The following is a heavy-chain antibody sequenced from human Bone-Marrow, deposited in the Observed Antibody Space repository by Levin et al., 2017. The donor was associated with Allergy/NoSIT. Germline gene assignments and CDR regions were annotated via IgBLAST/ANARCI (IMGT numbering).Heavy chain of an antibody. V-gene: IGHV3-43*01. D-gene: IGHD6-19*01. CDR3: AKDLSPRIAVTGNIEY. CDR2: ISWDASTT. J-gene: IGHJ4*02. Sequence: PGGSLRLSCAASGFTFNDYTMHWVRQAPQRGLEWVSLISWDASTTYYADSVRGRFTISRDNSKNALYLQMNSLTTEDTAVYYCAKDLSPRIAVTGNIEYCGQGTLVTVSS. CDR1: GFTFNDYT.